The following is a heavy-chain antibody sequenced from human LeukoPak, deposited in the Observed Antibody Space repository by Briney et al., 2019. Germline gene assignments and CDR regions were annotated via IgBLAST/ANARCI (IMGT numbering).Heavy chain of an antibody. D-gene: IGHD6-19*01. CDR2: ISSSGGTT. CDR3: AKVVYSGGWVTPVDH. Sequence: PGGSLRLSCAASGFTFSSYGMSWVRQAPGKGLEWVSVISSSGGTTYSADSVRDRFTISRDNSKDTLYLQMNSLRAEDTAVYYCAKVVYSGGWVTPVDHWGQGTLVTVSS. J-gene: IGHJ4*02. V-gene: IGHV3-23*01. CDR1: GFTFSSYG.